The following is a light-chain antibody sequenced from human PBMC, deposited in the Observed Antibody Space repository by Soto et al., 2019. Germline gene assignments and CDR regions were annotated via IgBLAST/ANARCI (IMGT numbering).Light chain of an antibody. CDR1: QGIRND. V-gene: IGKV1-6*01. CDR2: AAS. CDR3: LQDYNYPWT. J-gene: IGKJ1*01. Sequence: AIQMTHSPSSLSASVGDRVPITCRARQGIRNDLGWYQQKPGKAPKLLIYAASRLQSGVPSRFSGSGSGTDFTLTISSLQPEDFATYYCLQDYNYPWTFGQGTKVEIK.